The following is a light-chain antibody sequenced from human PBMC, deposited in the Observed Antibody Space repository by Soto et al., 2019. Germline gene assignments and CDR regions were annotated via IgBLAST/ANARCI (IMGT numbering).Light chain of an antibody. CDR2: GNS. J-gene: IGLJ2*01. CDR3: QSYDSSLSAL. Sequence: QSVLTQPPSVSGAPGQRGTISCTGSSSNIGAGYDVHWYQQLPGTAPKPLFYGNSNRPSGVPDRFSGSTSGTSASLAITGLQAEDEADYYCQSYDSSLSALFGGGTKLTVL. V-gene: IGLV1-40*01. CDR1: SSNIGAGYD.